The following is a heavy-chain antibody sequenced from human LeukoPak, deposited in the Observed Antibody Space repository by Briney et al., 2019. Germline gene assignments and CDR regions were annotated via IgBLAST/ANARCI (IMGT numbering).Heavy chain of an antibody. CDR1: GFTFSSYA. CDR3: AKIEGYSSNFDY. V-gene: IGHV3-30*04. J-gene: IGHJ4*02. Sequence: GRSLRLSCAASGFTFSSYAMHWVRQAPGKGLEWVAVISYDGSNKYYADSVKGRFTISRDNSKNTLYLQMDSLRAEDTAVYYCAKIEGYSSNFDYWGQGTLVTVSS. CDR2: ISYDGSNK. D-gene: IGHD6-19*01.